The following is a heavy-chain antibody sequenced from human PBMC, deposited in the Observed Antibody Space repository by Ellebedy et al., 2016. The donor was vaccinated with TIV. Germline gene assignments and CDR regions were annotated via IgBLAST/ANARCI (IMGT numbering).Heavy chain of an antibody. D-gene: IGHD7-27*01. CDR1: GGSISSSSYY. Sequence: SETLSLTXTVSGGSISSSSYYWGWIRQPPGKGLEWIGSIYYSGSTYYNPSLKSRVTISVDTSKNQFSLKLSSVTAADTAVYYCARLVGDWGPFDYWGQGTLVSVSS. CDR2: IYYSGST. CDR3: ARLVGDWGPFDY. V-gene: IGHV4-39*01. J-gene: IGHJ4*02.